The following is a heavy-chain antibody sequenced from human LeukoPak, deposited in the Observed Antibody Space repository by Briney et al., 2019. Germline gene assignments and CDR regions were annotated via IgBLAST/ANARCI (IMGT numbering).Heavy chain of an antibody. CDR3: AILYCSSTSCDSDY. J-gene: IGHJ4*02. Sequence: SETLSLTCTVSGGSISSSSYYWGWIRQPPGKGLEWIGSIYYSGCTYYNPSLKSRVTISVDTSKNQFSLKLSSVTAADTAVYYCAILYCSSTSCDSDYWGQGTLVTVSP. CDR1: GGSISSSSYY. V-gene: IGHV4-39*01. CDR2: IYYSGCT. D-gene: IGHD2-2*01.